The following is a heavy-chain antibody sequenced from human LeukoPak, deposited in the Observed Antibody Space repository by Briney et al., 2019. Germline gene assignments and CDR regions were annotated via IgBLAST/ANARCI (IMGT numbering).Heavy chain of an antibody. D-gene: IGHD3-3*01. CDR1: GYTFTSYD. CDR2: MNPNSGNT. CDR3: ARAPIYDFWRGYYKLIDY. J-gene: IGHJ4*02. V-gene: IGHV1-8*01. Sequence: ASVKVSCKASGYTFTSYDINWVRQATGQGLEWMGWMNPNSGNTGYARKFQGRVTMTRNTSISTAYMELSSLRSEDTAVYYCARAPIYDFWRGYYKLIDYWGQGTLVTVSS.